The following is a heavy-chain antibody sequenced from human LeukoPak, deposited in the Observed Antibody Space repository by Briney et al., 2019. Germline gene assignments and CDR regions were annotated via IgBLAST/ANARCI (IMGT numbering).Heavy chain of an antibody. J-gene: IGHJ6*02. Sequence: GGSLRLSCAASGFTFSSYGMSWVRQAPGKGLEWVSAISGSGGSTYYADSVKDRFTISRDNSKNTLFLHMNSLRDEDTAIYYCAKDLGGTLIIVLNTDYGMHVWGQGTTVTVSS. D-gene: IGHD2/OR15-2a*01. V-gene: IGHV3-23*01. CDR2: ISGSGGST. CDR1: GFTFSSYG. CDR3: AKDLGGTLIIVLNTDYGMHV.